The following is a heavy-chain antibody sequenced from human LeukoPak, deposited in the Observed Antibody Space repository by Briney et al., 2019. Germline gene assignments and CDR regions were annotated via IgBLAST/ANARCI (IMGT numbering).Heavy chain of an antibody. V-gene: IGHV3-74*01. CDR3: ARDVGNFASGSTHFDS. CDR1: GFPFSTYW. Sequence: GGSLRLSCAASGFPFSTYWMYWVRQAPGKGLVWVSRINGDGSSTSYADSVKGRFTISRDNDKNTLYLLMHSLRAEDTAVYYCARDVGNFASGSTHFDSWGRGTLVTVSS. J-gene: IGHJ4*02. D-gene: IGHD3-10*01. CDR2: INGDGSST.